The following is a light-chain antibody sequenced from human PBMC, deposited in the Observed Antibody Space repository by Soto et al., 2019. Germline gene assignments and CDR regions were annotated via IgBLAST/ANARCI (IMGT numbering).Light chain of an antibody. CDR2: DAS. V-gene: IGKV3-11*01. CDR3: QQRSNWPPIT. J-gene: IGKJ5*01. CDR1: RSVSSY. Sequence: EIGLTQSPATLSLSPWERATLSCRASRSVSSYLAWYQQKPGQAPRLLIYDASNRATGIPARFSGSGSGTDFTLTISSLEPEDFAVYYCQQRSNWPPITSGQGTRLEIK.